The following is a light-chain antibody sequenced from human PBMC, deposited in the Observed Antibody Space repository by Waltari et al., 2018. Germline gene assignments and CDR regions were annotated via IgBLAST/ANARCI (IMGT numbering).Light chain of an antibody. CDR1: RSNTGAAYD. CDR3: QSYDSLSALYV. Sequence: QSVLTQPPSVYGAPGQRVTISCIGSRSNTGAAYDVHWYQQLPETAPKLLIYDNIIRPSGVPDRFSASKSGTSASLAISGLQAEDEADYYCQSYDSLSALYVFGTGTKVSVL. CDR2: DNI. V-gene: IGLV1-40*01. J-gene: IGLJ1*01.